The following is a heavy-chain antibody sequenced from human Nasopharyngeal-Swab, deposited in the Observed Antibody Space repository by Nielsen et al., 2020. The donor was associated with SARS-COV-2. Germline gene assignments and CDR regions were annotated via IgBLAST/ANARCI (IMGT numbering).Heavy chain of an antibody. V-gene: IGHV4-61*02. CDR2: IYTSGST. Sequence: SETLSLTCTVSGGSISSGSYYWSWIRQPAGKGLEWIGRIYTSGSTNYNPSLKSRVTISVDTSKNQFSLKLSSVTAADTAVYYCAGAVEMAAILDYWGQGTLVTVSS. D-gene: IGHD5-24*01. CDR3: AGAVEMAAILDY. J-gene: IGHJ4*02. CDR1: GGSISSGSYY.